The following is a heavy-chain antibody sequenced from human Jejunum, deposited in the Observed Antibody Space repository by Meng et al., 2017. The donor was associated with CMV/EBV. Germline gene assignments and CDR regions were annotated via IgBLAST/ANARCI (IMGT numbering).Heavy chain of an antibody. CDR3: TTDSDGRGY. V-gene: IGHV3-15*07. CDR2: IKSNANDEKT. CDR1: GISFNNDW. Sequence: SCGGSGISFNNDWMKWVRQARGEGMERVGHIKSNANDEKTDYDGPVKGRFTISRNDSKNTMYLQMNSLETEDTAVYYCTTDSDGRGYWGQGTLVTVSS. J-gene: IGHJ4*02. D-gene: IGHD2-15*01.